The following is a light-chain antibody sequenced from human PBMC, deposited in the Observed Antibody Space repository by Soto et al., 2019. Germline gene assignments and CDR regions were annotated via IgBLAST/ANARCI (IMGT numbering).Light chain of an antibody. J-gene: IGKJ4*01. Sequence: EIVLTQSPATLSLSPGKRATLSCRASQSVSSFLAWYQQKPGQAPRLLIYDASNRATGIPARFSGSGSGTDFALTISSLEPEDFAVYYCQQRSNWPLTFGGGTKVEIK. V-gene: IGKV3-11*01. CDR1: QSVSSF. CDR3: QQRSNWPLT. CDR2: DAS.